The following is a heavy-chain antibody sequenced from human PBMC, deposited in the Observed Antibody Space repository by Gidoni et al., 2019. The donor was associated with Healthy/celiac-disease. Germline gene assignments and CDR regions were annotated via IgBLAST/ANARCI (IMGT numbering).Heavy chain of an antibody. V-gene: IGHV4-34*01. Sequence: QVQLQQWGAGLLKPSETLSLTCAVYGESFSGYYWSWIRQPPGKGLEWIGEINHSGSTNYNPSLKSRVTISVDTSKNQFSLKLSSVTAADTAVYYCARGLSRPDYWGQGTLVTVSS. CDR3: ARGLSRPDY. CDR2: INHSGST. J-gene: IGHJ4*02. CDR1: GESFSGYY.